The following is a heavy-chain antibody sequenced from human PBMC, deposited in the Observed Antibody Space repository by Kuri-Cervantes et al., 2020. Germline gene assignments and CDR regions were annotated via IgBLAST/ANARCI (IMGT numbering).Heavy chain of an antibody. CDR3: VKFSSGTTDESS. D-gene: IGHD1-1*01. J-gene: IGHJ5*02. V-gene: IGHV4-34*01. Sequence: GSLRLSCAVYGGSFSGYYWSWIRQPPGKGLEWIGEINHSGSTNYNPSLKSRVTISVDTSKNQFSLKLSSVTAADTAVYYCVKFSSGTTDESSWGPGILVTVSS. CDR2: INHSGST. CDR1: GGSFSGYY.